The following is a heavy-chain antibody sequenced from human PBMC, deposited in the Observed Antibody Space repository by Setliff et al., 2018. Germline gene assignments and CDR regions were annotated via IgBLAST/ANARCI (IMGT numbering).Heavy chain of an antibody. CDR1: GGSISSSSYY. CDR2: IYYSGST. J-gene: IGHJ3*02. D-gene: IGHD3-22*01. CDR3: ARLLVVTDAFDI. V-gene: IGHV4-39*07. Sequence: PSETLSLTCTVSGGSISSSSYYWGWIRQPPGKGLEWIGSIYYSGSTYYNPSLKSRVTISVDTSKNQFSLKLSSVTAADTAAYYCARLLVVTDAFDIWGQGTMVTVSS.